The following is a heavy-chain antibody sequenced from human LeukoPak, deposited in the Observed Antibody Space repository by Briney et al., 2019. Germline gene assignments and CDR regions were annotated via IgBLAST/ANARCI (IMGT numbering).Heavy chain of an antibody. CDR2: IIPIFGTA. J-gene: IGHJ4*02. CDR3: ARGMYDYGDYGLDC. V-gene: IGHV1-69*13. Sequence: ASVKVSCKASGGTFSSYAISWVRQAPGQGLEWMGGIIPIFGTANYAQKFQGRVTITADESTSTAYMELSSLRSEDTAVYYCARGMYDYGDYGLDCWGQGTLVTVSS. CDR1: GGTFSSYA. D-gene: IGHD4-17*01.